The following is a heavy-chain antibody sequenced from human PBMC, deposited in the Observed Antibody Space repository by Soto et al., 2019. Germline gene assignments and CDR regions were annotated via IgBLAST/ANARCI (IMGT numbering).Heavy chain of an antibody. J-gene: IGHJ4*02. CDR3: ARGLDGDDFGGYYFDY. D-gene: IGHD4-17*01. Sequence: QVQLVQSGAEVKKPGASVKVSCKASGYTFNSYDINWVRQATGQGLEWMGWMNPNSGNTGYAQKFQGRVTMTRNTSISTAYMELSSLRSEDTAVYYCARGLDGDDFGGYYFDYWGQGTLVTVSS. CDR2: MNPNSGNT. CDR1: GYTFNSYD. V-gene: IGHV1-8*01.